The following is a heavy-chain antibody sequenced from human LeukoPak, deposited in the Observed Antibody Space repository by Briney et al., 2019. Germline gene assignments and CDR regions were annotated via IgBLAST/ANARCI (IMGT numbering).Heavy chain of an antibody. CDR1: GFTFSSYS. V-gene: IGHV3-21*01. CDR2: ISSSSSYI. Sequence: GGSLRLSCAASGFTFSSYSMNWVRQAPGKGLEWVSSISSSSSYIYYADSVKGRFTISRDNAKNSLYLQMNSLRAEDTAVYYCAREGGSATCLLPDYCLDGWGQGTTVTVSS. D-gene: IGHD1-14*01. J-gene: IGHJ6*02. CDR3: AREGGSATCLLPDYCLDG.